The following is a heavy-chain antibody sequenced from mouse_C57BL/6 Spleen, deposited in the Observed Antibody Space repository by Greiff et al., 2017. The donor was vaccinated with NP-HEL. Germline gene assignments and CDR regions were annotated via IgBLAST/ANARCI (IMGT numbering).Heavy chain of an antibody. V-gene: IGHV1-26*01. CDR2: INPNNGGT. J-gene: IGHJ2*01. Sequence: VQLQQSGPELVKPGASVKISCKASGYTFTDYYMNWVKQSHGKSLEWIGDINPNNGGTSYNQKFKGKATLTVDKSSSTAYMELRSLTSEDSAVYYCARRRGGLYFDYWGQGTTLTVSS. CDR3: ARRRGGLYFDY. CDR1: GYTFTDYY.